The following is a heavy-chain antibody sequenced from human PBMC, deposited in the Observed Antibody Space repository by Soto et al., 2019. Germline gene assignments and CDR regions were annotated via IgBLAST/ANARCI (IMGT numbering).Heavy chain of an antibody. CDR2: IYYSGST. CDR1: GGSIISGAYY. Sequence: ASETLSLTCTVSGGSIISGAYYWSWIRQRPGKGLEWIGYIYYSGSTYYNPSLKSRVTISVDTSKNQFSLKLSSVTAADTAVYYCARGPHYYYGMDVWGQGTTVTVSS. J-gene: IGHJ6*02. V-gene: IGHV4-31*03. CDR3: ARGPHYYYGMDV.